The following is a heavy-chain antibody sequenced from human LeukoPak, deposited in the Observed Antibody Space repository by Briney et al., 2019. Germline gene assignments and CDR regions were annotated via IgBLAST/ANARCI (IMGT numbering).Heavy chain of an antibody. CDR1: VYSFTGDY. CDR3: ARTAIFSPFSFDY. CDR2: INPNSGVT. Sequence: ASVEVSCKASVYSFTGDYMHWVRQAPGQGLEWMGWINPNSGVTNYAQKFQGRVTMTRDTSSSTAYMELSRLRSDDTAVYYCARTAIFSPFSFDYWGQGTLVTVSS. J-gene: IGHJ4*02. V-gene: IGHV1-2*02. D-gene: IGHD3-9*01.